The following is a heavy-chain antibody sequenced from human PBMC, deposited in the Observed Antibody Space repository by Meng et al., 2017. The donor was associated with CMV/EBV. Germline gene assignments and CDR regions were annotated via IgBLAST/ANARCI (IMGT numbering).Heavy chain of an antibody. V-gene: IGHV4-39*07. CDR2: IYYSGST. CDR3: ARALYCSSTSCFNDAFDI. D-gene: IGHD2-2*01. J-gene: IGHJ3*02. Sequence: GSLRLSCTVSGGSISSSSYYWGWIRQPPGKGLEWIGSIYYSGSTYYNPSLKSRVTISVDTSKNQFSLKLSSVTAADTAVYYCARALYCSSTSCFNDAFDIWGQGTMVTVSS. CDR1: GGSISSSSYY.